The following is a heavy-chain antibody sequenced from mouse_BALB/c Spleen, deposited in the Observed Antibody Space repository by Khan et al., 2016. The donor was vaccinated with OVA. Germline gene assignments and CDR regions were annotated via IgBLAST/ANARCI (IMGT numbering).Heavy chain of an antibody. D-gene: IGHD1-2*01. CDR3: TGTARIKY. V-gene: IGHV3-2*02. Sequence: EVQLVESGPGLVKPSHSLSLTCTVTGYSITSGYGWNWIRQFPGNKLEWMGYISYSGSTNYNPSLKSRISITRDTSKNQFFLQLNSVPTEDTATYYCTGTARIKYWGKGTTLTVSS. J-gene: IGHJ2*01. CDR2: ISYSGST. CDR1: GYSITSGYG.